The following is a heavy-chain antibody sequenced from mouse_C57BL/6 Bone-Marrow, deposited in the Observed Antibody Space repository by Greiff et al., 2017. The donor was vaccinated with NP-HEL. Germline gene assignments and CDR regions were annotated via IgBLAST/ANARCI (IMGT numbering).Heavy chain of an antibody. CDR1: GYTFTDYY. J-gene: IGHJ3*01. Sequence: VQLQQSGPELVKPGASVKISCKASGYTFTDYYMNWVKQSHGKSLEWIGDINPNNGGTSYNQKFKGKATLTVDKSSSTAYMELRSLTSEDSAVYYCARGDYYYGSSPWFAYWGQGTLVTVSA. V-gene: IGHV1-26*01. CDR3: ARGDYYYGSSPWFAY. D-gene: IGHD1-1*01. CDR2: INPNNGGT.